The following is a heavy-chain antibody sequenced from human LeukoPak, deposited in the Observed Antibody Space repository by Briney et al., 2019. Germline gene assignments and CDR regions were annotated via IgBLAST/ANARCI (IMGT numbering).Heavy chain of an antibody. CDR3: AREDDSSGFGFDY. CDR2: INHSGST. CDR1: GGSISSGDYY. Sequence: SETLSLTCTVSGGSISSGDYYWSWIRQPPGKGLEWIGEINHSGSTNYNPSLKSRVTISVDTSKNQFSLKLSSVTAADTAVYYCAREDDSSGFGFDYWGQGTLVTVSS. D-gene: IGHD3-22*01. V-gene: IGHV4-30-4*01. J-gene: IGHJ4*02.